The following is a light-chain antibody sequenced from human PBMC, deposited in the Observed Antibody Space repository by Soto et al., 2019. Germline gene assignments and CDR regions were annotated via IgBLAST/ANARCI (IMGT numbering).Light chain of an antibody. Sequence: IQMTQSPSSLSASVGDRVTITCRASQAIRNDLGWYQQKPGKAPNLLIFGASNLQAGVPVRFSASGSGTDFTLTISSVEPEDFATYYCLQHHSYPWTFGQGTKVDIK. CDR3: LQHHSYPWT. V-gene: IGKV1-17*01. CDR1: QAIRND. J-gene: IGKJ1*01. CDR2: GAS.